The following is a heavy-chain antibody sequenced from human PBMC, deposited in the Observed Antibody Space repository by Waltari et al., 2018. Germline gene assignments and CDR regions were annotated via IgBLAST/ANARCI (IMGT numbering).Heavy chain of an antibody. V-gene: IGHV1-8*01. Sequence: QVQLVQSGAEVKKPGASVKVSCKASGYTFTSYDINWVRQATGQGLEWMGWMNPNSGKTGYAQKFQGRVSMTRNTSITTAHMELSSLRSDDTAVYYCARKGRNSSGWFPFDIWGQGTMVTVSS. D-gene: IGHD6-19*01. CDR1: GYTFTSYD. CDR3: ARKGRNSSGWFPFDI. CDR2: MNPNSGKT. J-gene: IGHJ3*02.